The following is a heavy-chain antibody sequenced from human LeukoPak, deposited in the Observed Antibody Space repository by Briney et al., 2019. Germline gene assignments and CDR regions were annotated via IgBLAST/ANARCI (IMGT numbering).Heavy chain of an antibody. Sequence: SETLSLTCAVYGESFSDYYWSWIRQPPGKGLEWIGEINHSGSTNYNPSLKSRVTISVDTSKNQFSLKLNSVTAADTAVYYCARGGFPLIVRATHFDYWGQGTLVTVSS. CDR3: ARGGFPLIVRATHFDY. J-gene: IGHJ4*02. CDR2: INHSGST. D-gene: IGHD1-26*01. V-gene: IGHV4-34*01. CDR1: GESFSDYY.